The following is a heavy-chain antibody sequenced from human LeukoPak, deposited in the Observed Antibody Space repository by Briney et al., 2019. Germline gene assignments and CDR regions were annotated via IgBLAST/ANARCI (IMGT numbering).Heavy chain of an antibody. CDR3: ATGWTSGYVWYFDL. CDR1: GYTLTELP. D-gene: IGHD3-22*01. V-gene: IGHV1-24*01. CDR2: FDPEDGET. Sequence: ASVKVSCKVSGYTLTELPMHWVRQAPGKGLEWMGGFDPEDGETIYAQKFQGRVTMTEDTSTDTAYMELSSLRSEDTAVYYCATGWTSGYVWYFDLWGRGTLVTVSS. J-gene: IGHJ2*01.